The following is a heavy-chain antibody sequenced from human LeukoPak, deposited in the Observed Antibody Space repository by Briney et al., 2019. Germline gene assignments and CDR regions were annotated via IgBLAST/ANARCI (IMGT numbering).Heavy chain of an antibody. D-gene: IGHD1-26*01. CDR1: GYTFTGYY. Sequence: ASVKVSCKASGYTFTGYYMHWVRQAPGQGLEWMGWINPNSGGTNYAQKFQGRVTMARDTSISTAYMELSRLRSDDTAVYYCARERLWKSGSYYVEFDPWGQGTLVTVSS. V-gene: IGHV1-2*02. J-gene: IGHJ5*02. CDR2: INPNSGGT. CDR3: ARERLWKSGSYYVEFDP.